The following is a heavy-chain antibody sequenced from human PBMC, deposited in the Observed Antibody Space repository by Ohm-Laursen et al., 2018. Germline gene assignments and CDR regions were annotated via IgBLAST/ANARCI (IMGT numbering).Heavy chain of an antibody. CDR1: GFTFSDFY. V-gene: IGHV3-11*01. CDR3: AKDIRRGGSGND. CDR2: ITSSGDTL. J-gene: IGHJ4*02. Sequence: SLRLSCSASGFTFSDFYMSWIRQAPGKGLEWISYITSSGDTLYYVDSVQGRFTISRDNAKNSLYLQMNSLRAEDTALYYCAKDIRRGGSGNDWGQGTLVTVSS. D-gene: IGHD3-10*01.